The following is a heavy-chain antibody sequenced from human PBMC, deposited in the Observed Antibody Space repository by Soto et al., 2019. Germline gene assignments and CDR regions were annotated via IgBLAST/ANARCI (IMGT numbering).Heavy chain of an antibody. CDR3: AKAAGAAPYYYYYGMDV. CDR1: GFTFDDYA. J-gene: IGHJ6*02. D-gene: IGHD6-6*01. Sequence: EVQLVESGGGLVQPGRSLRLSCAASGFTFDDYAMHWVRQAPGKGLEWVSGISWNSGSIGYADSVKGPFTISRDNAKNSLYLQRNSLRAEDTALYYCAKAAGAAPYYYYYGMDVWGQGTTLTVSS. CDR2: ISWNSGSI. V-gene: IGHV3-9*01.